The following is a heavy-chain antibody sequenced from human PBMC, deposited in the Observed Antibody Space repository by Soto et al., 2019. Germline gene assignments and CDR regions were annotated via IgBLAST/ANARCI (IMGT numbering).Heavy chain of an antibody. CDR3: ARTVVSTVTSYYYYAMDV. J-gene: IGHJ6*02. Sequence: PVGSLRLSCAASGFIFNSYNMNWVRQAPGEGLEWVSSISSSSSYIYFADSVKGRFTISRDNAKNSLYLQVNSLRAEDTAVYYCARTVVSTVTSYYYYAMDVWGQGTTVTVSS. D-gene: IGHD4-4*01. CDR2: ISSSSSYI. V-gene: IGHV3-21*01. CDR1: GFIFNSYN.